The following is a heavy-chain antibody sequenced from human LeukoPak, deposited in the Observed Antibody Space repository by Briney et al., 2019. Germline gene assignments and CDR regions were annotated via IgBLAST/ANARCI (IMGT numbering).Heavy chain of an antibody. CDR2: IYHSGST. V-gene: IGHV4-39*07. J-gene: IGHJ3*02. CDR3: ARVGGYYDAYDAFDI. CDR1: GGSISSSSYY. D-gene: IGHD3-3*01. Sequence: SETLSLTCTVSGGSISSSSYYWGWIRQPPGKGLEWFGSIYHSGSTYYNSSLKSRVTISVDTSKNQFSLRLSSVTAADTAMYYCARVGGYYDAYDAFDIWGQGTKVTVSS.